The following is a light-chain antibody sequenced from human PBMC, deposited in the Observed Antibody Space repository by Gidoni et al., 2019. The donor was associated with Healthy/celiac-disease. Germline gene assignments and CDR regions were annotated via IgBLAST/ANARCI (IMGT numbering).Light chain of an antibody. J-gene: IGKJ4*01. CDR2: GAS. CDR3: QQYGSSPLLT. V-gene: IGKV3-20*01. Sequence: DIVLTQSPGTLSLSPGERATLSCRARQSVSSSYLAWYQQKPGQAPRLLIYGASSRATGIPDRFTGSGSGTDFTLTISRLEPEDFAVYYCQQYGSSPLLTFGGGTKVEIK. CDR1: QSVSSSY.